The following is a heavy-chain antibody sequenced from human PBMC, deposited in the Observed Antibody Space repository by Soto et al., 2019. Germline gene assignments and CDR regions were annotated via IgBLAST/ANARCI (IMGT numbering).Heavy chain of an antibody. CDR3: ARGTFAYYYGSGSPYNWFDP. J-gene: IGHJ5*02. D-gene: IGHD3-10*01. Sequence: SETLSLTCTVSGGSVSSGSYYWSWIRQPPGKGLEWIGYIYYSGSTNYNPSLKSRVTISVDTSKNQFSLKLSSVTAADTAVYYCARGTFAYYYGSGSPYNWFDPWGQGTLVTVSS. V-gene: IGHV4-61*01. CDR2: IYYSGST. CDR1: GGSVSSGSYY.